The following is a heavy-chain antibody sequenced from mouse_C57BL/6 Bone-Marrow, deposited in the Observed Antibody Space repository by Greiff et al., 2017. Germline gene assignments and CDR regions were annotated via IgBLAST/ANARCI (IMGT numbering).Heavy chain of an antibody. J-gene: IGHJ4*01. D-gene: IGHD2-4*01. CDR3: ASLVGDYDGRDAMDY. CDR1: GFTFSSYG. V-gene: IGHV5-6*01. Sequence: VQLKQSGGDLVKPGGSLKLSCAASGFTFSSYGMSWVRQTPDKRLEWVATISSGGSYTYYPDSVKGRFTISRDNAKNTLYLQMSSLKSEDTAMYYCASLVGDYDGRDAMDYWGQGTSVTVSS. CDR2: ISSGGSYT.